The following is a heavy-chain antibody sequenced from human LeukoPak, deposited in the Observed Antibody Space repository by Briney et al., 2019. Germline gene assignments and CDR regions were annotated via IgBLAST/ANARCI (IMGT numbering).Heavy chain of an antibody. J-gene: IGHJ4*02. D-gene: IGHD3-22*01. Sequence: SETLSLTCAVYGGSFSGYYWSWIRQPPGKGLEWIGEINHSGSTNYNPSLKSRVTISVDTSKNQFSLKLSSVTAADTAVYYCARSVMTAYYDSQTFLFDYWGQGTLVTVSS. CDR1: GGSFSGYY. CDR2: INHSGST. V-gene: IGHV4-34*01. CDR3: ARSVMTAYYDSQTFLFDY.